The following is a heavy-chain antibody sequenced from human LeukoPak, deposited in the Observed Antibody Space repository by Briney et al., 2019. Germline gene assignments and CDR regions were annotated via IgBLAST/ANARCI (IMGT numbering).Heavy chain of an antibody. Sequence: GGSLRLSCAASGLTVSSNYMSWVRQAPGKGLEWVSVIYSDDSTYYADSVKGRFTISRDNAKNSLYLQMNSLRAEDTAVYYCARGYSGSYHDAFDIWGQGTMVTVSS. J-gene: IGHJ3*02. CDR3: ARGYSGSYHDAFDI. V-gene: IGHV3-53*01. CDR1: GLTVSSNY. CDR2: IYSDDST. D-gene: IGHD1-26*01.